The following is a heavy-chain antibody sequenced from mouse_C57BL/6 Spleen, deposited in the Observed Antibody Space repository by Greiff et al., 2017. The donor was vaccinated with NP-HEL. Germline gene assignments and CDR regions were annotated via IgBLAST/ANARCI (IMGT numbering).Heavy chain of an antibody. D-gene: IGHD2-4*01. CDR1: GYTFTSYW. J-gene: IGHJ4*01. CDR2: IYPGSGST. Sequence: QVQLQQPGAELVKPGASVKMSCKASGYTFTSYWITWVKQRPGQGLEWIGDIYPGSGSTNYNEKFKSKATLTVDTSSSTAYMQLSSLTSEDSAVYYGAIIYYDYDYAMDYWGQGTSVTVSS. V-gene: IGHV1-55*01. CDR3: AIIYYDYDYAMDY.